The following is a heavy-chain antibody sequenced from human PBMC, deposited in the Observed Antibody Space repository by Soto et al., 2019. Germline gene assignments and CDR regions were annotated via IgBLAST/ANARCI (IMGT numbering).Heavy chain of an antibody. CDR3: ARAWSPDRYKFDY. CDR2: IYYSGST. CDR1: GGSISSGGYY. J-gene: IGHJ4*02. Sequence: SETLSLTCTVSGGSISSGGYYWSWIRQHPGKGLEWIGYIYYSGSTYYNPSLKSRVTISVDTSKNQFSLKLSSVTAADTAVYYCARAWSPDRYKFDYWGQGTLVTVSS. D-gene: IGHD1-1*01. V-gene: IGHV4-31*03.